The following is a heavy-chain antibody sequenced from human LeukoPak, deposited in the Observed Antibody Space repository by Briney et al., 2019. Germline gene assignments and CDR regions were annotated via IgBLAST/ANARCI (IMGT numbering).Heavy chain of an antibody. CDR3: ARDDGRYSPYYYYGMDV. Sequence: TSETLSLTCAVYGGSFSGYYWSWIRQPPGKGLEWIGEINHSGSTNYNPSLKSRVTISVDTSKNQFSLKLSSVTAADTAVYYCARDDGRYSPYYYYGMDVWGQGTTVTVSS. CDR2: INHSGST. V-gene: IGHV4-34*01. CDR1: GGSFSGYY. J-gene: IGHJ6*02. D-gene: IGHD3-9*01.